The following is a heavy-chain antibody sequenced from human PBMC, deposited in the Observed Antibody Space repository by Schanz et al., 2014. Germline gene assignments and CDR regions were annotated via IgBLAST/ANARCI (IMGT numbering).Heavy chain of an antibody. CDR3: AKAADWPVTRFDP. D-gene: IGHD3-9*01. CDR2: MNESHSTI. CDR1: GFSFSSYA. J-gene: IGHJ5*02. V-gene: IGHV3-23*01. Sequence: EVQLLESGGGLVEPGGSLRLSCAASGFSFSSYAMGWVRQDRGKGLEWVSAMNESHSTIYYADSVRGRFTISSDSSKNTLYLQMSSLRADDTAVYYCAKAADWPVTRFDPWGQGTLVTVSS.